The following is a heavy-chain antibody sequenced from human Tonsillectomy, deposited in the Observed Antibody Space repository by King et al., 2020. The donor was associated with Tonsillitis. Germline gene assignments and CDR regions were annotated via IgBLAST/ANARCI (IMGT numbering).Heavy chain of an antibody. D-gene: IGHD3-22*01. V-gene: IGHV3-33*01. CDR2: IWYDGSNK. Sequence: QLVESGGGVVQPGRSLRLSCAASGFTFSSYGMHWVRQAPGKGLEWGAAIWYDGSNKYYADSVKGRFTISRDNSKNTLYLQMNSLRTEDTAVYYCARVAGYYDSWFDPWGQGTLVTVSS. CDR1: GFTFSSYG. CDR3: ARVAGYYDSWFDP. J-gene: IGHJ5*02.